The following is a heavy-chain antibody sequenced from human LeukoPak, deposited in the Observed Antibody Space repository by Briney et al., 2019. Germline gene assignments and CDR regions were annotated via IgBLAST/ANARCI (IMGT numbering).Heavy chain of an antibody. D-gene: IGHD3-22*01. CDR1: GFTFSSYA. V-gene: IGHV3-64D*06. Sequence: GGSLRLSCSASGFTFSSYAMHWVRQAPGKGLEYVSAISSNGGSTYYADSVKGRFTISRDNSKNTLYLQMSSLGAEDTAVYYCARASYYDSSGYFVYNWFDPWGQGTLVTVSS. CDR3: ARASYYDSSGYFVYNWFDP. J-gene: IGHJ5*02. CDR2: ISSNGGST.